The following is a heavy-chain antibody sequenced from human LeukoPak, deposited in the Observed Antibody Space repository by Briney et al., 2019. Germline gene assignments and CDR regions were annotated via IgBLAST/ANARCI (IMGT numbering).Heavy chain of an antibody. V-gene: IGHV3-66*01. J-gene: IGHJ4*02. CDR2: IYSGGST. CDR1: GLTVSSNY. D-gene: IGHD6-13*01. CDR3: ARDLFRHSSSWNFDY. Sequence: PGGSLRLSCAASGLTVSSNYMSWVRQAPGKGLEWVSVIYSGGSTYYADSVKGRFTISRDNSKNTLYLQMNSLRAEDTAVYYCARDLFRHSSSWNFDYWGQGTLVTVSS.